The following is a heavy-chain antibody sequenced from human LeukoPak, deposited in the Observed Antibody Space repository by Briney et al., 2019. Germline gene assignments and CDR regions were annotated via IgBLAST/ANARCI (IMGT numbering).Heavy chain of an antibody. CDR1: GGSISSGGYS. V-gene: IGHV4-30-2*01. CDR3: ARAGWLQRSFDY. D-gene: IGHD5-24*01. CDR2: IYHSGST. J-gene: IGHJ4*02. Sequence: PSQTLSLTCAVSGGSISSGGYSWSWIRQPPGKGLEWIGYIYHSGSTYYNPSLKSRVTISVDRSTNQFSLKLSSVTAADTAVYYCARAGWLQRSFDYWGQGTLVTVSS.